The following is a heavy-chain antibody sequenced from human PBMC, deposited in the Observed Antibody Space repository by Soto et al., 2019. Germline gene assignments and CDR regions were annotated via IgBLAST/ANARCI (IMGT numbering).Heavy chain of an antibody. CDR2: IYYSGST. J-gene: IGHJ6*03. V-gene: IGHV4-39*01. Sequence: SETLSLTCTVSGGSISSSSYYWGWIRQPPGKGLEWIGSIYYSGSTYYNPSLKSRVTISVDTSKNQFSLKLSSVTAADTAVYYCARQVDYMDVWGKGITVTVSS. CDR1: GGSISSSSYY. CDR3: ARQVDYMDV.